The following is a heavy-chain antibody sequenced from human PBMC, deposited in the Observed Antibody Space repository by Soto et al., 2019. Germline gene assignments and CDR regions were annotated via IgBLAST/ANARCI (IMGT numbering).Heavy chain of an antibody. D-gene: IGHD3-3*01. J-gene: IGHJ5*02. CDR1: GYTFTSYA. CDR2: INAGNGNT. V-gene: IGHV1-3*01. Sequence: AASVKVSCKASGYTFTSYAMHWVRQAPGQRLEWMGWINAGNGNTKYSQKFQGRVTITRDTSASTAYMELSSLRSEGTAVYYCARGPITIFGVVSPRSDPWGQGTLVTVSS. CDR3: ARGPITIFGVVSPRSDP.